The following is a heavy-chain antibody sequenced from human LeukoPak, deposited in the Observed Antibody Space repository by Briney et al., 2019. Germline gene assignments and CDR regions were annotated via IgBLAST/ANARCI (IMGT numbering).Heavy chain of an antibody. CDR2: IYYSGST. D-gene: IGHD6-13*01. J-gene: IGHJ4*02. V-gene: IGHV4-59*01. Sequence: SETLSLTCTVSGGSISSYYWSWIRQPPGKGLEWIGYIYYSGSTNYNPSLKSRVTISVDTSKNQFSLKLSSVTAADTAVYYCARGRITAADTRFDYWGQGTLVTVSS. CDR3: ARGRITAADTRFDY. CDR1: GGSISSYY.